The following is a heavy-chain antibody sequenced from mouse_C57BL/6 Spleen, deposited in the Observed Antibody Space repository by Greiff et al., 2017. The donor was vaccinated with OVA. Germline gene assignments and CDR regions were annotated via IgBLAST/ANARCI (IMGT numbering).Heavy chain of an antibody. J-gene: IGHJ3*01. CDR2: ISSGSSTI. CDR3: ARPYYYGPYSFAY. Sequence: EVKLVESGGGLVKPGGSLKLSCAASGFTFSDYGMHWVRQAPEKGLEWVAYISSGSSTIYYADTVKGRFPISRDNAKNTLFLQMTSLRSEDTAMYYCARPYYYGPYSFAYWGQGTLVTVSA. CDR1: GFTFSDYG. D-gene: IGHD1-1*01. V-gene: IGHV5-17*01.